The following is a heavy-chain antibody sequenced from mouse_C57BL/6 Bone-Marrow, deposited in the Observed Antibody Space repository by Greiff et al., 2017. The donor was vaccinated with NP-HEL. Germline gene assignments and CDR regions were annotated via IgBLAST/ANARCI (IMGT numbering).Heavy chain of an antibody. V-gene: IGHV1-4*01. CDR3: AREGTRDY. J-gene: IGHJ2*01. CDR1: GYTFTSYT. CDR2: INPSSGYT. Sequence: VQLQESGAELARPGASVKMSCKASGYTFTSYTMHWVKQRPGQGLEWIGYINPSSGYTKYNQKFKDKATLTADKSSSTAYMQLSSLTSEDSAVYYCAREGTRDYWGQGTTLTVSS.